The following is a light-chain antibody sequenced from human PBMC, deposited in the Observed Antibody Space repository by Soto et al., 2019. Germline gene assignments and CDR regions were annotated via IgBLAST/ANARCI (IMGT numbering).Light chain of an antibody. CDR2: ESS. J-gene: IGLJ1*01. CDR1: SSDIGGSYY. Sequence: VSGSPGQSITLSCTGTSSDIGGSYYVSWYQHHPTKAPKLVIYESSNRPSGVSNRFSGSKSGYTAFLTISGLQPEDEADYYCSSFSATAILVFGTGTKVTVL. V-gene: IGLV2-14*01. CDR3: SSFSATAILV.